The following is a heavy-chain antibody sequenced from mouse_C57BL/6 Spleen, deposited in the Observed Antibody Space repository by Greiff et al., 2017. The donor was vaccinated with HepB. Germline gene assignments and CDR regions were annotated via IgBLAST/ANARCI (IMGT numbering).Heavy chain of an antibody. CDR3: ARGRGDFDY. V-gene: IGHV5-17*01. J-gene: IGHJ2*01. CDR1: GFTFSDYG. Sequence: EVKLVESGGGLVKPGGSLKLSCAASGFTFSDYGMHWVRQAPEKGLEWVAYISSGSSTIYYADTVKGRFTISRANAKHTLFLQMTSLRSEDTAMYYCARGRGDFDYWGQGTTLTVSS. CDR2: ISSGSSTI.